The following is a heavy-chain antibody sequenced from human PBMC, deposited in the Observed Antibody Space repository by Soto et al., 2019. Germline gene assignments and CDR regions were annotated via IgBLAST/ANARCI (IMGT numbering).Heavy chain of an antibody. D-gene: IGHD3-22*01. CDR1: GFTFSSYA. CDR3: AKEKGIIVVITGSFDY. Sequence: GGSLRLSCAASGFTFSSYAMHWVRQAPGKGLEWVAVISYEGSNKYYADSVKGRFTISRDNSKNTLYLQVKSLRAEDTAVYYCAKEKGIIVVITGSFDYWGQGTLVTVSS. J-gene: IGHJ4*02. CDR2: ISYEGSNK. V-gene: IGHV3-30-3*01.